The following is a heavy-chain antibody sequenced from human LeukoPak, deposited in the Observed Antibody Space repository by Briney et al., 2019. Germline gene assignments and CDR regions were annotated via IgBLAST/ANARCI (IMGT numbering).Heavy chain of an antibody. CDR3: ARATGDDGYFDY. J-gene: IGHJ4*02. Sequence: GGSLRLSCAASGFTFSSYEMNWVRQAPGKGLEWVSYISSSGSTIYYADSVKGRFTNSRDNAKNSLYLQMNSLRAEDTAVYYCARATGDDGYFDYWGQGTLVTVSS. CDR1: GFTFSSYE. V-gene: IGHV3-48*03. CDR2: ISSSGSTI.